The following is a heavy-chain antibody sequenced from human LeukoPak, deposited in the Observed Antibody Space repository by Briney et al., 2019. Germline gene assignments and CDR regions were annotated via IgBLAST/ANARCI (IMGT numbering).Heavy chain of an antibody. CDR2: INPNGGGT. D-gene: IGHD3-9*01. CDR1: GYTFTGYY. J-gene: IGHJ5*02. V-gene: IGHV1-2*02. CDR3: ARDKFPDILTGYYNVGYGIVGFDP. Sequence: ASVKVSCKASGYTFTGYYMHWVRQAPGQGLEWMGWINPNGGGTNYAQKFQGRVTMTRDTSISTAYMELSRLRSDDTAVYYCARDKFPDILTGYYNVGYGIVGFDPWGQGTLVTVSS.